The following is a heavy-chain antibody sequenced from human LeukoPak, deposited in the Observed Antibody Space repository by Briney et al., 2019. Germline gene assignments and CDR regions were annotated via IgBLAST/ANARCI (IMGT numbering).Heavy chain of an antibody. V-gene: IGHV4-30-4*01. CDR1: GGSISSGDYY. Sequence: TLSFTCTVSGGSISSGDYYWSWIRQPPGKGLEWIGYIYYSGSTYYNPSLKSRVTISVDTSKNQFSLKLSSVTAADTAVYYCARVGGTYYYDSSGSIYYWGQGTLVTVSS. J-gene: IGHJ4*02. CDR3: ARVGGTYYYDSSGSIYY. D-gene: IGHD3-22*01. CDR2: IYYSGST.